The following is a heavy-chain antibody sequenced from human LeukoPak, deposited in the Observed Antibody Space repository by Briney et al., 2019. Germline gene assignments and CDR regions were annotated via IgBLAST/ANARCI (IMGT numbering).Heavy chain of an antibody. CDR1: GGSFNNFA. J-gene: IGHJ3*02. D-gene: IGHD5-18*01. Sequence: ASVKVSCKSSGGSFNNFAVNWVRQAPGQRPEWMGRVIPLFGKPDYAQKFQGRVEIIADRSTNTVYMEMSSLTSEDTAVYYCARAPLGYGDAFDIWGQGTMVTVSS. CDR3: ARAPLGYGDAFDI. V-gene: IGHV1-69*13. CDR2: VIPLFGKP.